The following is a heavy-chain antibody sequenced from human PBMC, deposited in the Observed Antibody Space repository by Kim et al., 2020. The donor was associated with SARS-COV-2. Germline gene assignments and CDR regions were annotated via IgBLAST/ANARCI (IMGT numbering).Heavy chain of an antibody. CDR1: GGSISSGSYY. J-gene: IGHJ5*02. V-gene: IGHV4-61*02. Sequence: SETLSLTCTVSGGSISSGSYYWSWIRQPAGKGLEWIGRIYTSGSTNYNPSLKSRVTISVDTSKNQFSLKLSSVTAADTAVYYCAREARNLGYDFWSGYEVRFDPWGQGTLVTVSS. CDR3: AREARNLGYDFWSGYEVRFDP. CDR2: IYTSGST. D-gene: IGHD3-3*01.